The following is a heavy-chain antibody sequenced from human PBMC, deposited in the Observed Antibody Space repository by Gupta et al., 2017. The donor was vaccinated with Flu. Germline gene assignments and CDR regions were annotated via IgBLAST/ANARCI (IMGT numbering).Heavy chain of an antibody. D-gene: IGHD3-10*01. CDR1: GFPFYNFA. CDR2: ISNNGGST. J-gene: IGHJ4*02. V-gene: IGHV3-64D*06. Sequence: EVQLVESGGGLVQPGGSLRLSCSVCGFPFYNFAMHWVRQAPGKGLQFVSLISNNGGSTYYEDSVKGRFSVSRDNSEKTLYLQMSNLRPEDTAVYYCARGGTLVRGVIDYWGQGSLVTVSS. CDR3: ARGGTLVRGVIDY.